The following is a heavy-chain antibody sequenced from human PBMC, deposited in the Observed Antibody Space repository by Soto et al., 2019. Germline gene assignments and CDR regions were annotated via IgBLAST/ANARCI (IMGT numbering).Heavy chain of an antibody. Sequence: QVQLQESGPGLVKPSETLSLTCTVSGGSVISGSYYWSWIRQPPGKGLEWIGYIYYSGSTKYNPSPTRRVTISVDRSKNQFSPKLSSVPAAHTAVYYWARAECISTSGSAFQSWFDPWGQGPLVTVSS. CDR3: ARAECISTSGSAFQSWFDP. V-gene: IGHV4-61*01. CDR1: GGSVISGSYY. J-gene: IGHJ5*02. D-gene: IGHD2-2*01. CDR2: IYYSGST.